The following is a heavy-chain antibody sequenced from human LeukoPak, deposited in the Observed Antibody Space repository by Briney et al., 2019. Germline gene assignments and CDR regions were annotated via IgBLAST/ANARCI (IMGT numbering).Heavy chain of an antibody. CDR2: ISGSGGST. D-gene: IGHD6-13*01. CDR3: AKSRGSSCFADFDY. Sequence: GGSLRLSCAASGFTFSRYAMSWVRQAPGKGLEWVSAISGSGGSTYYADSVKGRFTISRDNSKNTLYLQMNSLRAEDTAVYYCAKSRGSSCFADFDYWGQGTLVTVSS. J-gene: IGHJ4*02. CDR1: GFTFSRYA. V-gene: IGHV3-23*01.